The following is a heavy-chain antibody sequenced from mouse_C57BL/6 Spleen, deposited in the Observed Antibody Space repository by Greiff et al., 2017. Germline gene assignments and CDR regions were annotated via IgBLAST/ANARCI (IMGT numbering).Heavy chain of an antibody. CDR1: GYTFTNYW. V-gene: IGHV1-63*01. J-gene: IGHJ4*01. D-gene: IGHD1-1*01. Sequence: QVQLQQSGAELVRPGTSVKVSCKASGYTFTNYWIGWAKQRPGHGLEWIGDIYPGGGYTNYNEKFKGKATLTADKSSSTAYMQFSSLTSEDSAIYYCARKRPYYGSSYDAMDYWGQGTSVTVSS. CDR3: ARKRPYYGSSYDAMDY. CDR2: IYPGGGYT.